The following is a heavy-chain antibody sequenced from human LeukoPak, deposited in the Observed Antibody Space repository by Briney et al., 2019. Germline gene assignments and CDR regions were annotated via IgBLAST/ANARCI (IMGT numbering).Heavy chain of an antibody. D-gene: IGHD2-2*01. V-gene: IGHV4-34*01. Sequence: GSLRLSCAASGFTFSSYAMSWVRLAPGKGLEWIGEINHSGSTNYNPSLKSRVTISVDTSKNQFSLKLSSVTAADTAVYYCARERVPAARIMGFDPWGQGTLVTVSS. J-gene: IGHJ5*02. CDR3: ARERVPAARIMGFDP. CDR2: INHSGST. CDR1: GFTFSSYA.